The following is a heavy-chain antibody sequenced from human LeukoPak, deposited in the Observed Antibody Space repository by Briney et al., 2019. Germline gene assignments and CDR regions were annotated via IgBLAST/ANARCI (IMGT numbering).Heavy chain of an antibody. V-gene: IGHV4-34*01. CDR1: GGSFSGYY. CDR2: INHSGST. Sequence: PSETLSLTCAVYGGSFSGYYWSWIRQPPGKGLEWIGEINHSGSTNYNPSLKSRVTISVDTSKNQFSLKLSSVTAADTAVYYCARAWDYGDYFDYWGQGTLVTVSS. J-gene: IGHJ4*02. CDR3: ARAWDYGDYFDY. D-gene: IGHD4-17*01.